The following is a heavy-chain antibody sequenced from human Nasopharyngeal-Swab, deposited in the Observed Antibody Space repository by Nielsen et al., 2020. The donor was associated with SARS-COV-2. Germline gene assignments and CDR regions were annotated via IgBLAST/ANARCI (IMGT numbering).Heavy chain of an antibody. D-gene: IGHD5-18*01. J-gene: IGHJ6*02. CDR3: ARDGPELWSYYYYYGMDV. Sequence: GGSLKISCADSGFTFSSYSMNWVSQAPGKGLECVSSISSNSRYIYYADSVKGRFTISRDNAKNSLYLQMNSLRAEDTAVYYCARDGPELWSYYYYYGMDVWGQGTTVTVSS. V-gene: IGHV3-21*01. CDR2: ISSNSRYI. CDR1: GFTFSSYS.